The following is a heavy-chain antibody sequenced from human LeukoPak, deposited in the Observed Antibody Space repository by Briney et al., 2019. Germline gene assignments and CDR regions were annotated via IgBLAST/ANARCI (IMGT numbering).Heavy chain of an antibody. Sequence: ASVKVSCKASGYTFTGYYMHWVRQAPGQGLEWMGWINPNNGGTNYAQKFQGRVTMTRDTSISTAYMELSRLRSDDTAVYYCAREGYCSSTSCYTINYWGQGTLVTVSS. CDR3: AREGYCSSTSCYTINY. CDR1: GYTFTGYY. V-gene: IGHV1-2*02. J-gene: IGHJ4*02. CDR2: INPNNGGT. D-gene: IGHD2-2*02.